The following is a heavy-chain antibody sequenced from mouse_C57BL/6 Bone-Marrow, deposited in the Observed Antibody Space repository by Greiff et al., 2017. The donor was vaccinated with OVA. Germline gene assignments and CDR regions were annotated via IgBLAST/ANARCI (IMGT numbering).Heavy chain of an antibody. J-gene: IGHJ4*01. V-gene: IGHV1-15*01. Sequence: QVQLQQSGAELVRPGASVTLSCKASGYTFTDYEMHWVKQTPVHGLEWIGAIDPETGGTAYNQKFKGKAILTADKSSSTAYMELRSLTSEDSAVYYCTGGYDGYKRARDYWGQGTSVTVSS. CDR2: IDPETGGT. CDR1: GYTFTDYE. D-gene: IGHD2-3*01. CDR3: TGGYDGYKRARDY.